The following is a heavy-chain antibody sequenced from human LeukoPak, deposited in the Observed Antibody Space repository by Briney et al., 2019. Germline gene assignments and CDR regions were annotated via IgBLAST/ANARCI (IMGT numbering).Heavy chain of an antibody. CDR3: AKDLSVAVAGLGFDY. J-gene: IGHJ4*02. V-gene: IGHV3-30*04. CDR2: ISYDGSNK. Sequence: SGRSLRLSCAASGFTFSSYAMHWVRQAPGKGLEWVAVISYDGSNKYYADSVKGRFTISRDNSKNTLYLQMNSLRAEDTAVYYCAKDLSVAVAGLGFDYWGQGTLVTVSS. CDR1: GFTFSSYA. D-gene: IGHD6-19*01.